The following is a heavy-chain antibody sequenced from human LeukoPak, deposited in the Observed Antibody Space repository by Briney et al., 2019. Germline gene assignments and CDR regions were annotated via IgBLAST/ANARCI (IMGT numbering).Heavy chain of an antibody. V-gene: IGHV4-59*01. CDR1: GGSISSYY. CDR3: ARDRGRTYCSGGSCYSGWFDP. D-gene: IGHD2-15*01. Sequence: PSETLSLTCTVSGGSISSYYWSWIRQPPGKGLERIGYIYCSGSTNYNPSLKSRVTISVDTSKNQFSLKLSSVTAADTAVYYCARDRGRTYCSGGSCYSGWFDPWGQGTLVTVSS. J-gene: IGHJ5*02. CDR2: IYCSGST.